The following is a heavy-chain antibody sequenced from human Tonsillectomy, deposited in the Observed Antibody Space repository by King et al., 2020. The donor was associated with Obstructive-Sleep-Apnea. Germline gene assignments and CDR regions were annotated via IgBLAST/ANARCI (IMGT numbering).Heavy chain of an antibody. J-gene: IGHJ3*02. D-gene: IGHD1-26*01. Sequence: QLVQSGAEVKKPGESLRISCKGSGYSFTTYLIGWVRQMPGKGLEWMGIIYPGDSDTRYSPSFQGQVTISADKSISTAYLQWSSLKASDTAMYYCARQYSGRFRAFDIWGQGTMVTVSS. CDR3: ARQYSGRFRAFDI. CDR1: GYSFTTYL. CDR2: IYPGDSDT. V-gene: IGHV5-51*01.